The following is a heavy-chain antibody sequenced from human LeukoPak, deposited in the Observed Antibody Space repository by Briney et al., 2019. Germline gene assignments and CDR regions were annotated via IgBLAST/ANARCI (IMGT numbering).Heavy chain of an antibody. CDR1: GITFSNYA. V-gene: IGHV3-23*01. CDR3: AGRVTGYSSGYVY. D-gene: IGHD5-18*01. J-gene: IGHJ4*02. CDR2: ISGSAHKI. Sequence: GGSLRLSCVASGITFSNYAVSWVRQAPEKGLDWVSVISGSAHKIRYADSVKGRFTISRDNSENIVYLQINNLRAEDTAVYYCAGRVTGYSSGYVYWGQGTLVTVSS.